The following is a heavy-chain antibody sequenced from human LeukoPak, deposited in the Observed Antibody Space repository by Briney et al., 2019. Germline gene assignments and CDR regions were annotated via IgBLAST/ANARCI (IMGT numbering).Heavy chain of an antibody. V-gene: IGHV1-69*04. CDR3: ALRPQLGIRPPYYFDY. CDR1: GGTFSSYA. Sequence: ASVKVSCKASGGTFSSYAISWVRQAPGQRLEWMGRIIPILGIANYAQKFQGRVTITADKSTSTAYMELSSLRSEDTAVYYCALRPQLGIRPPYYFDYWGQGTLVTVSS. CDR2: IIPILGIA. D-gene: IGHD7-27*01. J-gene: IGHJ4*02.